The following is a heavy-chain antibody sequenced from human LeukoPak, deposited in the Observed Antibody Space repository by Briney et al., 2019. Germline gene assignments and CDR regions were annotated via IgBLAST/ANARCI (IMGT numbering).Heavy chain of an antibody. V-gene: IGHV3-21*01. CDR3: ARAMVRGVIIMEGDRFDY. CDR2: ISSSSSYI. D-gene: IGHD3-10*01. CDR1: GFTVSDTY. Sequence: GGSLRLSCAASGFTVSDTYMSWVRQAPGKGLEWVSSISSSSSYIYYADSVKGRFTISRDNAKNSLYLQMNSLRAEDTAVYYCARAMVRGVIIMEGDRFDYWGQGTLVTVSS. J-gene: IGHJ4*02.